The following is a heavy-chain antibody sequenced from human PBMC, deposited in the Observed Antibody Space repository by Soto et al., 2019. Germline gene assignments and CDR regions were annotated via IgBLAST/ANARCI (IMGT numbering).Heavy chain of an antibody. CDR2: TYYRSKWYN. D-gene: IGHD3-9*01. V-gene: IGHV6-1*01. Sequence: SQTLSLTCAISGDSVSSNSAAWNWIRQSPSRGLEWLGRTYYRSKWYNDYAVSVKSRITINPDTSKNQFSLQLNSVTPEDTAVYYCARARIGATYYDILTAANYYYYYGMDVWGQGTTVTVSS. CDR3: ARARIGATYYDILTAANYYYYYGMDV. CDR1: GDSVSSNSAA. J-gene: IGHJ6*02.